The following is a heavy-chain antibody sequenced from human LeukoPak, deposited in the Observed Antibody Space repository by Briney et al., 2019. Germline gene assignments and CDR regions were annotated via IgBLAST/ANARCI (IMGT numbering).Heavy chain of an antibody. D-gene: IGHD5-24*01. Sequence: HSGGSLRLSCAASGFTFSSYAMHWVRQAPGKGLEWVAVISYDGSNKYYADSVKGRFTISRDNSKNTLYLQMNSLRAEDTAIYYCTRVGYIDEGIDYWGQGTLVTVSS. CDR2: ISYDGSNK. CDR3: TRVGYIDEGIDY. CDR1: GFTFSSYA. J-gene: IGHJ4*02. V-gene: IGHV3-30*04.